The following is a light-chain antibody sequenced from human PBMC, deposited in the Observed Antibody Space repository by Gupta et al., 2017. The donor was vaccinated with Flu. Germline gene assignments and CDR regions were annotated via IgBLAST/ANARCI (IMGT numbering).Light chain of an antibody. V-gene: IGLV2-11*01. CDR3: CSYAGSYTYVV. J-gene: IGLJ2*01. Sequence: VTISCTGTSSDVGGYNYVSWYQQHPGKAPKLMIYDVSKRPSGVPDRFSGTKSGNTASLTISGLQAEDEADYYCCSYAGSYTYVVFGGGTKLTVL. CDR2: DVS. CDR1: SSDVGGYNY.